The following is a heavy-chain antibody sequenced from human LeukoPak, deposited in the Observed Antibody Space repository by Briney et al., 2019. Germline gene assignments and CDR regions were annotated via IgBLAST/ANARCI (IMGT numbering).Heavy chain of an antibody. CDR1: GLSVSSNY. CDR3: ARSFYDILIGYYQYFDY. Sequence: GGSLRLSCVASGLSVSSNYMSWVRQAPGKGLEWVSVIYRDGSSYYAESVKGRFTISRDNSRNTLYIQMNSLRAEDTAVYYCARSFYDILIGYYQYFDYWGQGTLVTVSS. V-gene: IGHV3-66*01. D-gene: IGHD3-9*01. J-gene: IGHJ4*02. CDR2: IYRDGSS.